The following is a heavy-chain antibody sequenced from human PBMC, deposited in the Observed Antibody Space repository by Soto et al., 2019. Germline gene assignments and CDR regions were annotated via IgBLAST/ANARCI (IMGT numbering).Heavy chain of an antibody. CDR3: ARDRAHFYESSGRLDL. Sequence: SETLSLTCSVSGDSMNNGDYFWTWIRQTPGKGLQWIGYISCSGSTFYNPSLKTRLAMSVDTSKNQFSVRLRSVTAADTAVYYCARDRAHFYESSGRLDLWGQGMLVTSPQ. J-gene: IGHJ4*02. V-gene: IGHV4-30-4*01. CDR1: GDSMNNGDYF. CDR2: ISCSGST. D-gene: IGHD3-22*01.